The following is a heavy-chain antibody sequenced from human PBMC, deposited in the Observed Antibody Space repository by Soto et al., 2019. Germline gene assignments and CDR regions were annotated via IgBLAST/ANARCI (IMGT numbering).Heavy chain of an antibody. CDR2: IYYSGRS. Sequence: ASETLSLTCTVSGGSITSSSYYWGWIRQPPGKGLEWIGGIYYSGRSYYNPSLKSRVTMSVDTSKNQFSLTLNSVTAADAAVYYCARQRTTVVTQAYFDHWGQVTLVTVSS. V-gene: IGHV4-39*01. CDR1: GGSITSSSYY. J-gene: IGHJ4*02. D-gene: IGHD4-17*01. CDR3: ARQRTTVVTQAYFDH.